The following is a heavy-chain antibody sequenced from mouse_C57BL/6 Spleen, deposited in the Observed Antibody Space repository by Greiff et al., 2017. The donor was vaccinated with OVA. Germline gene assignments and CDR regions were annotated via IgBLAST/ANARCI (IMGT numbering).Heavy chain of an antibody. V-gene: IGHV14-2*01. CDR2: IDPEDGET. CDR1: GFNIKDYY. J-gene: IGHJ2*01. D-gene: IGHD3-2*02. Sequence: VQLQQSGAELVKPGASVKLSCTASGFNIKDYYMHWVKQRTEQGLEWIGRIDPEDGETTSAPKFQGKATITADTSSNTAYLQLSSLTSEDTAVYYCARGRLLDYWGQGTTLTVSS. CDR3: ARGRLLDY.